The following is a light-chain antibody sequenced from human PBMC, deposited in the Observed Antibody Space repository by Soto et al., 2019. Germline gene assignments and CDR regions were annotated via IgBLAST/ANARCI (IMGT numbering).Light chain of an antibody. V-gene: IGLV2-8*01. CDR2: DVN. Sequence: QSALTQPPSASGSPGQSVTISCTGTSTDIGGYHYVSWYRQHPGKAPKLIIFDVNKRPSGVPDRFSGSKFGNPASLTVSGIQTEADAYYYCSVFAVRNKSLFGGGTKMTVL. CDR3: SVFAVRNKSL. CDR1: STDIGGYHY. J-gene: IGLJ2*01.